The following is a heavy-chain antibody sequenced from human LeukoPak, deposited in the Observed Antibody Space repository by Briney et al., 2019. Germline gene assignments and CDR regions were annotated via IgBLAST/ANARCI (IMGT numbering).Heavy chain of an antibody. CDR3: ASSYCSSTSCYTFYYYYGMDV. CDR1: GYTFTGYY. V-gene: IGHV1-2*02. CDR2: INPNSGGT. J-gene: IGHJ6*02. D-gene: IGHD2-2*02. Sequence: GASVTVSCKASGYTFTGYYMHWVRQAPGQGLEWMGWINPNSGGTNYAQKLQGRVTMTRDTSISTAYMELSRLRSDDTAVYYCASSYCSSTSCYTFYYYYGMDVWGQGTTVTVSS.